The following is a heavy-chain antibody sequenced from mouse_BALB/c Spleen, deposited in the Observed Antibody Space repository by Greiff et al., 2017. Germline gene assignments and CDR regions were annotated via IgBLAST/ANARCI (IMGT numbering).Heavy chain of an antibody. J-gene: IGHJ3*01. CDR2: IWGGGST. CDR1: GFSLTDSG. CDR3: ARIYDGYYVWFAY. V-gene: IGHV2-6-5*01. D-gene: IGHD2-3*01. Sequence: VMLVESGPGLVAPSQSLSITCTVSGFSLTDSGVSWIRQPPGKGLEWLGVIWGGGSTYYNSALKSRLSISKDNSKSQVFLKMNSLQTDDTAMYYCARIYDGYYVWFAYWGQGTLVTVSA.